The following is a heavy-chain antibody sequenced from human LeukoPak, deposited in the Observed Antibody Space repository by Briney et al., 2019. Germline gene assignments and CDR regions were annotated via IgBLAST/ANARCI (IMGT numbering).Heavy chain of an antibody. J-gene: IGHJ6*03. CDR3: VKSDFWSGYPLFYYYYMDV. CDR2: INYSGST. Sequence: SETLSLTCTVSGGSISSYYWSWIRQPPGRRLEWIGYINYSGSTDYSPSLKSRATISVDTSKNQFSLNLSSLTAADTAVYYCVKSDFWSGYPLFYYYYMDVWGKGTTVTVSS. CDR1: GGSISSYY. D-gene: IGHD3-3*01. V-gene: IGHV4-59*01.